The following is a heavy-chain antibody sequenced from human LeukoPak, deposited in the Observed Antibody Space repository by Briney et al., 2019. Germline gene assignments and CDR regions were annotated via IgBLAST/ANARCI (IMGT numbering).Heavy chain of an antibody. CDR3: ASHDGVGTSGAFDI. V-gene: IGHV1-69*01. Sequence: IIPIFGTANYPQKLQGRVTITGDESTSTAYMEMSSLRSEDTAVYYCASHDGVGTSGAFDIWGQGTMVTVSS. D-gene: IGHD1-1*01. J-gene: IGHJ3*02. CDR2: IIPIFGTA.